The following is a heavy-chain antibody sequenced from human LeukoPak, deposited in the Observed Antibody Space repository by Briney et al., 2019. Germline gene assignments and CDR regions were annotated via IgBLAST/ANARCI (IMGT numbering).Heavy chain of an antibody. J-gene: IGHJ6*02. CDR2: IKSKTEGGTT. CDR3: TTMRGYYGMDV. Sequence: GGSLRLSCVVSGISLSNVWMSWVRQAPGKGLEWVGRIKSKTEGGTTDYAAPVKGRFTISRDDSKNTLYLQMSSLKAEDTGLYYCTTMRGYYGMDVWGQGSTFTVSS. V-gene: IGHV3-15*01. CDR1: GISLSNVW.